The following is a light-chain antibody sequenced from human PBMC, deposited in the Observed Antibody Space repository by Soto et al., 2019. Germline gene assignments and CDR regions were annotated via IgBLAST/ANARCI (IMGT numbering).Light chain of an antibody. Sequence: QSVLTQSSSASASLGSSVKLTCTLSSGHSSYIIAWHQQQPGKAHRYLMKLEGSGSYNTGSGVPDRFSGSSSAADRYLTISNLQFEDEADYYCETWDTNTWVFGGGTKLTVL. V-gene: IGLV4-60*02. CDR1: SGHSSYI. CDR3: ETWDTNTWV. J-gene: IGLJ3*02. CDR2: LEGSGSY.